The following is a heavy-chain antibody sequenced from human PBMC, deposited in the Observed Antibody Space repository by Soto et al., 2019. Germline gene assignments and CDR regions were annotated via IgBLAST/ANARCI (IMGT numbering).Heavy chain of an antibody. CDR2: VYYSGST. J-gene: IGHJ5*02. CDR3: ARDTTPSP. Sequence: PSETLSLTCTVSGASISSYYWSWIRQPPGKGLEWIGYVYYSGSTNYNPSLKSRVTISVDTSKNQFSLKLSSVTAADTAMYYCARDTTPSPWGQGTLVTVSS. V-gene: IGHV4-59*01. CDR1: GASISSYY. D-gene: IGHD1-1*01.